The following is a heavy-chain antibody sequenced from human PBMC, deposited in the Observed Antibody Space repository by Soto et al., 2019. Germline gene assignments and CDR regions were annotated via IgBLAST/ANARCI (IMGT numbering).Heavy chain of an antibody. CDR3: ANGLGVAPDY. V-gene: IGHV3-30*18. CDR2: ISYDGSNK. J-gene: IGHJ4*02. D-gene: IGHD3-3*01. CDR1: GFTFSSYG. Sequence: QPGGSLRLSCAASGFTFSSYGMHWVRQAPGKGLEWVAVISYDGSNKYYADSVKGRFTISRDNSKNTLYLQMNSLRAEDTAVYYCANGLGVAPDYWGQGTLVTVSS.